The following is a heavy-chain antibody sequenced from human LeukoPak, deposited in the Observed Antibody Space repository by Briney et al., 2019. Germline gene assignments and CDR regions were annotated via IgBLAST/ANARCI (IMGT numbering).Heavy chain of an antibody. CDR2: MNPNSGNT. CDR3: ARDRYDYDSSGYRY. CDR1: GYTFTSYD. Sequence: ASVKVSCKASGYTFTSYDINWVRQATGQGLEWIGWMNPNSGNTGYAQKFQGRVTMTRNTSISTAYMELSSLTSEDTAVYYCARDRYDYDSSGYRYWGQGTLVTVSS. V-gene: IGHV1-8*01. J-gene: IGHJ4*02. D-gene: IGHD3-22*01.